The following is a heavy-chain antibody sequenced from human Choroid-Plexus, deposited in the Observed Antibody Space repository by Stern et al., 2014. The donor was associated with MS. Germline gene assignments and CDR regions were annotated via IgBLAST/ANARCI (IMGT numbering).Heavy chain of an antibody. CDR3: AKDRQYLTYFFDH. CDR1: GFTFGSCA. J-gene: IGHJ5*02. Sequence: VQLEESGGGVVQPGRPLRLSCVASGFTFGSCAMHWVRQAPGKGLEWVAGVSSDGSNKYYADSVKGRFTISRDNSQNTLYMQMSSLRPEDTAVYYCAKDRQYLTYFFDHWGQGSLVTVSS. CDR2: VSSDGSNK. V-gene: IGHV3-30*18. D-gene: IGHD2/OR15-2a*01.